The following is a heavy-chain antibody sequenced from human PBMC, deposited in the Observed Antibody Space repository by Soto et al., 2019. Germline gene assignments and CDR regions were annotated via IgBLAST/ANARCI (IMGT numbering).Heavy chain of an antibody. J-gene: IGHJ1*01. V-gene: IGHV3-30-3*01. Sequence: QVQLVESGGGVVQPGRSLRLSCAASGFTFSSYAMHWVRQAPGKGLEWVAVLSYDGSNKYYADSVKGQFTISRENSKNTLYLQMNSLRAVDTAVYYCARTGPYCYDRSGYFQHWGLGTLVTVSS. CDR3: ARTGPYCYDRSGYFQH. D-gene: IGHD3-22*01. CDR1: GFTFSSYA. CDR2: LSYDGSNK.